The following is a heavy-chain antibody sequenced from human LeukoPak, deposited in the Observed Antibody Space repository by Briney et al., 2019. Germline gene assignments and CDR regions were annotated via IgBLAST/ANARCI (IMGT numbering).Heavy chain of an antibody. V-gene: IGHV3-23*01. J-gene: IGHJ4*02. CDR2: ISNSADST. CDR1: GFTVSSNY. D-gene: IGHD2-2*03. Sequence: GGSLRLSCAASGFTVSSNYMSWVRQAPGKGLEWVSAISNSADSTYYADSVKGRFTISRDNSKNTLYLQLNTLRAEDTAVYYCAKDRGYCSSTTCALDYWGQGTLVTVSP. CDR3: AKDRGYCSSTTCALDY.